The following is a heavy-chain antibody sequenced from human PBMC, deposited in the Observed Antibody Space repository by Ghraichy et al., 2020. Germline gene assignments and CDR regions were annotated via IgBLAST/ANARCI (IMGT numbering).Heavy chain of an antibody. Sequence: SETLSLTCAVSGTSITSYYWSWIRQPAGKGLEWIGRISTSGTTNYNPSLKSRVTMSVDTSKDQFTLKLNSGMAADTAAYYCARESGGSDDFFDYWGQGTLVTVSS. CDR3: ARESGGSDDFFDY. CDR1: GTSITSYY. CDR2: ISTSGTT. J-gene: IGHJ4*02. V-gene: IGHV4-4*07. D-gene: IGHD2-15*01.